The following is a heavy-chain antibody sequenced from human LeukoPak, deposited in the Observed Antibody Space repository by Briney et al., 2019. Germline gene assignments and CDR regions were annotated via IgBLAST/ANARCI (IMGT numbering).Heavy chain of an antibody. D-gene: IGHD3-10*01. Sequence: SETLSLTCTVSGGSISSNSHYWGWIRQPPGKGLEWIGSISYSGTTYYSPPLTSRFTVSVDTSKNQFSLKLSAVTAADTAVYYCARDSYSGLGGEMEDAFDIWGQGTMVIVSS. J-gene: IGHJ3*02. CDR2: ISYSGTT. CDR1: GGSISSNSHY. CDR3: ARDSYSGLGGEMEDAFDI. V-gene: IGHV4-39*07.